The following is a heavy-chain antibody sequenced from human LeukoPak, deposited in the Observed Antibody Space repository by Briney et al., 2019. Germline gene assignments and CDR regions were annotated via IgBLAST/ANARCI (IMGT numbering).Heavy chain of an antibody. Sequence: GGSLRLSCAPSVFSHSSHWTHWPRHAPGKGLVCVSHISGEGDITTYAHSVKGRFTISRDNAKNTLYLQMNSLRGEDTGVYYCGRDSSSGFSRLDLWGQGTLVTVSS. CDR2: ISGEGDIT. CDR3: GRDSSSGFSRLDL. D-gene: IGHD3-22*01. CDR1: VFSHSSHW. V-gene: IGHV3-74*03. J-gene: IGHJ5*02.